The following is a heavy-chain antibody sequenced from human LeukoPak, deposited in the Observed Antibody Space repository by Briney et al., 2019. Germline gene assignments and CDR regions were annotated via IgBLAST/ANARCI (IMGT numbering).Heavy chain of an antibody. CDR2: NYSSGST. D-gene: IGHD6-19*01. Sequence: SETLSLACTVSGGSISSYYWSWIRQPAGKGLEWLGRNYSSGSTNYNPSLKSRVTMSVDTSKSQFSLKLSSVTAADTAVYYCARDVGLQWLLQGNYGSYYFDYWGQGTLVTVSS. J-gene: IGHJ4*02. CDR3: ARDVGLQWLLQGNYGSYYFDY. V-gene: IGHV4-4*07. CDR1: GGSISSYY.